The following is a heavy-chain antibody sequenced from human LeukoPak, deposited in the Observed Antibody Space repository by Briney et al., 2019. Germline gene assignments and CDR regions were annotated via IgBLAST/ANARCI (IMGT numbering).Heavy chain of an antibody. CDR1: GFTVSSNY. V-gene: IGHV3-53*01. CDR3: ARAKPKNMVRGLIMRRESRYYFDY. CDR2: IYSGGST. Sequence: GGSLRLSCAASGFTVSSNYMSWVRQAPGKGLEWVSVIYSGGSTYYADSVRGRFTISRDNSKSTLYIQMNSLRAEDTAVYYCARAKPKNMVRGLIMRRESRYYFDYWGQGTLVTVSS. D-gene: IGHD3-10*01. J-gene: IGHJ4*02.